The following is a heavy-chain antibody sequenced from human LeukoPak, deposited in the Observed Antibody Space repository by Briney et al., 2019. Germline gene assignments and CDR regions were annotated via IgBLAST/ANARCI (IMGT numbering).Heavy chain of an antibody. Sequence: GSLRLSCEASGFTFTTYWLSWIRQSPGKGLECIGYIHYTGSTNYNPSLKSRVTISVDTSKNQFSLKLSSVTAADTAVYYCARGPLNGITEYFQRWGQGTLVTVSS. CDR1: GFTFTTYW. V-gene: IGHV4-59*08. J-gene: IGHJ1*01. CDR2: IHYTGST. D-gene: IGHD3-9*01. CDR3: ARGPLNGITEYFQR.